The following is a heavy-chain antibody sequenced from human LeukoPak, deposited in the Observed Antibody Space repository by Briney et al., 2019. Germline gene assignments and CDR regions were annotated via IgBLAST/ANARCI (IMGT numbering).Heavy chain of an antibody. CDR1: GGSISTYY. CDR2: IYTSGST. D-gene: IGHD3-10*01. V-gene: IGHV4-4*07. J-gene: IGHJ6*02. CDR3: ARADYYYYGMDV. Sequence: SETLSLTCTVSGGSISTYYWSWIRQPAGKGLEWIGHIYTSGSTNYNPSLKSRVTMSVDTPKNQFSLNLTSVTAADTAVYYCARADYYYYGMDVWGQGTTVTVS.